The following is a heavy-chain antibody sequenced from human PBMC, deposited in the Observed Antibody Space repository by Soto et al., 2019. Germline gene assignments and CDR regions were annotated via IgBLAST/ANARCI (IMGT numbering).Heavy chain of an antibody. CDR1: GYTFSRSG. Sequence: QVQLVQSGAEVRKPGASVKVSCKTSGYTFSRSGISWVRQAPGQGLEWMGWISTYNGDANYAQKLQGRATMTTDTSTSTAFMELGSLTSDDTAVYYCARSGAVPYYYYGLDVWGQGTTVTVSS. D-gene: IGHD1-26*01. CDR3: ARSGAVPYYYYGLDV. V-gene: IGHV1-18*01. J-gene: IGHJ6*02. CDR2: ISTYNGDA.